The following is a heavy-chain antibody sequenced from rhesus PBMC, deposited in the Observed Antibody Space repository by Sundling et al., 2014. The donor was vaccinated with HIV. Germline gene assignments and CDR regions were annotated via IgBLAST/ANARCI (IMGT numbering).Heavy chain of an antibody. Sequence: QVQLQESGPGLVKPSETLSLTCAVSGYSISSGYYWGWIRQPPGKGLEYIGYISGSSANTYRNPSLTSRVAISKDTSKNQFFLNLNSVTAADTAVYYCARATAPNLWTGYFDYWGQGVLVTVSS. J-gene: IGHJ4*01. D-gene: IGHD3-3*01. V-gene: IGHV4-99*02. CDR3: ARATAPNLWTGYFDY. CDR2: ISGSSANT. CDR1: GYSISSGYY.